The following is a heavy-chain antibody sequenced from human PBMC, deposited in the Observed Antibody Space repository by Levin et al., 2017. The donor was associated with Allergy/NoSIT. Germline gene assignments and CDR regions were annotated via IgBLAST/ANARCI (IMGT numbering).Heavy chain of an antibody. D-gene: IGHD4-23*01. CDR1: GGSFSAYY. CDR3: ARGHMRWYPNRYFDS. CDR2: IYHDGRT. Sequence: SETLSLTCGVSGGSFSAYYWSWFRQSPGKGLDYLGEIYHDGRTIYNPSLKSRIAISQETSRSQFSLKLKSVSHADTAVYYCARGHMRWYPNRYFDSWGPGTLVTVSS. V-gene: IGHV4-34*01. J-gene: IGHJ4*02.